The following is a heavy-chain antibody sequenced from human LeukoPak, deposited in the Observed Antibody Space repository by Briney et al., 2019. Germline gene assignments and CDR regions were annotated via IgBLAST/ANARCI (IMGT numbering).Heavy chain of an antibody. CDR3: ARHGGGGGSLFDY. CDR1: GGSISSSSYC. D-gene: IGHD3-16*01. J-gene: IGHJ4*02. CDR2: IYYGGST. Sequence: SETLSLTCTVSGGSISSSSYCWGWIRQPPGKGLEWIGSIYYGGSTYYTPSIKSRVTISVDTSKTQFFLKLCSVTAADAAVYYCARHGGGGGSLFDYWGQGTLVTVSS. V-gene: IGHV4-39*01.